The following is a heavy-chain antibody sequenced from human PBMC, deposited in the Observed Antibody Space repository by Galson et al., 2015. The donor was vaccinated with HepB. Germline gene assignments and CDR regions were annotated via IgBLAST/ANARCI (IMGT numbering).Heavy chain of an antibody. CDR3: ATRAAPGYYFDY. J-gene: IGHJ4*02. D-gene: IGHD6-25*01. V-gene: IGHV3-23*01. CDR2: ISGSGGST. CDR1: GFTFSSYA. Sequence: SLRLSCAASGFTFSSYAMSWVRQAPGKGLEWVSAISGSGGSTYYADSVKGRFTISRDNSKNTLYLQMNSLRAEDTAVYYCATRAAPGYYFDYWGQGTLVTVSS.